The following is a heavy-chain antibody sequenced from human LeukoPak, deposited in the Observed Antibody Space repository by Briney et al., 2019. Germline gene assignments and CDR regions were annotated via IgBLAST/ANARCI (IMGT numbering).Heavy chain of an antibody. CDR3: AKAYYDSSGYDAFHI. Sequence: PGGSLRLSCAASGFTFSSYAMSWVRQAPGKGLEWVSGISGSGSNTYYAESVKGRFTLSRDNSKNTVYLQMNSLRAEDTAVYYCAKAYYDSSGYDAFHIWGQGTMVTVSS. D-gene: IGHD3-22*01. CDR1: GFTFSSYA. J-gene: IGHJ3*02. CDR2: ISGSGSNT. V-gene: IGHV3-23*01.